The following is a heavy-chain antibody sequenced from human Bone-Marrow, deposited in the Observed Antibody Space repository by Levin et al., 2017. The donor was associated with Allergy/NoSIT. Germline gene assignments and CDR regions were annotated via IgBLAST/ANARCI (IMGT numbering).Heavy chain of an antibody. J-gene: IGHJ4*02. D-gene: IGHD6-13*01. CDR2: IYYSGST. Sequence: SETLSLTCTVSGGSISSSSYYWGWIRQPPGKGLEWIGSIYYSGSTYYNPSLKSRVTISVDTSKNQFSLKLSSVTAADTATYYCARHYSSSWYAFDYWGQGTLVTASS. V-gene: IGHV4-39*01. CDR1: GGSISSSSYY. CDR3: ARHYSSSWYAFDY.